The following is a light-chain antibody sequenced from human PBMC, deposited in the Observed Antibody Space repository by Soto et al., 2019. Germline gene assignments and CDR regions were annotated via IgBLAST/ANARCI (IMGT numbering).Light chain of an antibody. CDR3: QQGDTLPLT. V-gene: IGKV1-12*01. Sequence: DIQMTQSPSSVSASVGDRVTITCRASQGISTWLAWYQQKLGKAHKLLIYGASNLEPGVPSRFSGSGSGTHFTLTISSLQPEDFASYYCQQGDTLPLTFGGGTKVEI. CDR1: QGISTW. CDR2: GAS. J-gene: IGKJ4*01.